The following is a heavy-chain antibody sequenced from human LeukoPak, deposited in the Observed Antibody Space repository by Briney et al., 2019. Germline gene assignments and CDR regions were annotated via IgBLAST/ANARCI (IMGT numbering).Heavy chain of an antibody. D-gene: IGHD6-19*01. J-gene: IGHJ4*02. CDR2: IYNSGNT. CDR3: ARGPYTSGWFSLDY. V-gene: IGHV4-4*07. Sequence: SETLSLTCTVSGSSISSYYWSWIRQPAGKGLEWIGRIYNSGNTNYNPSLKSRVTMSVDTSKNQFSLKMSSVTAADTAVYYCARGPYTSGWFSLDYWGQGTLVTVSS. CDR1: GSSISSYY.